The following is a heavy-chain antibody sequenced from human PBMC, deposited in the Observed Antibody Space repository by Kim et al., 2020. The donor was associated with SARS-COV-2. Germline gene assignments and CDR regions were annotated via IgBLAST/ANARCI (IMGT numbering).Heavy chain of an antibody. J-gene: IGHJ4*01. CDR2: ISSRGSTI. V-gene: IGHV3-48*03. Sequence: GGSLRLSCVASGFSFSNYAMNWIRQGPGKGLEWVSYISSRGSTIFYADSVKGRLTISRDNAKNSLYLQINSLRAEDTAVYHFARDGHLYRSRPFLDNWG. D-gene: IGHD3-16*02. CDR3: ARDGHLYRSRPFLDN. CDR1: GFSFSNYA.